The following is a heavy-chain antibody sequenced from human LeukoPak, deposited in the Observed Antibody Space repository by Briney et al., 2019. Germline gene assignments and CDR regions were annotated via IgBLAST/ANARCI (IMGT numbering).Heavy chain of an antibody. CDR3: ARYTAVPSAYKWFDS. Sequence: SETLSLTCTVSGDSISNAYWSWVRQPPGKGLEGIGYIYYRGNINYTPSLKSRATISVHTSQTQFSLKLSSVTAADTAAYYCARYTAVPSAYKWFDSWGQGILVTVSS. CDR1: GDSISNAY. CDR2: IYYRGNI. D-gene: IGHD4-11*01. J-gene: IGHJ5*01. V-gene: IGHV4-59*12.